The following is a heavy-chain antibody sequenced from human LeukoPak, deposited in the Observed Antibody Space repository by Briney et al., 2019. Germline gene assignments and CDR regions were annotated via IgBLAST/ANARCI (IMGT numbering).Heavy chain of an antibody. D-gene: IGHD6-13*01. Sequence: FQGRVTMTRDTSISTAYMELSRLRSDDTAVYYCARKDSSSWTYYFDYWGQGTLVTVSS. V-gene: IGHV1-2*02. CDR3: ARKDSSSWTYYFDY. J-gene: IGHJ4*02.